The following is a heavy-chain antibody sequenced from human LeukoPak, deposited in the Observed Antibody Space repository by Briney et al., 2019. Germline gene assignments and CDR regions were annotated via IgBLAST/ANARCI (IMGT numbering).Heavy chain of an antibody. CDR3: ARGIAVAAPFDY. V-gene: IGHV3-30*04. Sequence: GGSLRLSCAASGFTFSSYAMHWVRQAPGKGLEWVAVISYDGSNKYYADSVKGRFTISRDNSKNTLYLQTNSLRAEDTAVYYCARGIAVAAPFDYWGQGTLVTVSS. CDR2: ISYDGSNK. CDR1: GFTFSSYA. D-gene: IGHD6-19*01. J-gene: IGHJ4*02.